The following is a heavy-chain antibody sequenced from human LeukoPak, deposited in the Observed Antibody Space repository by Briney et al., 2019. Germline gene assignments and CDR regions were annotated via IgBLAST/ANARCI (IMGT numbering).Heavy chain of an antibody. Sequence: GSLRLSCAASGFTFSGSAMHWVRQASGKGLEWVGRIRSKANSYATAYAASVKGRFTISRDDSKNTAYLQMNSLKTEDTAVYYCSCPAVVDYWGQGTLVTVSS. D-gene: IGHD2-2*01. V-gene: IGHV3-73*01. CDR1: GFTFSGSA. CDR2: IRSKANSYAT. J-gene: IGHJ4*02. CDR3: SCPAVVDY.